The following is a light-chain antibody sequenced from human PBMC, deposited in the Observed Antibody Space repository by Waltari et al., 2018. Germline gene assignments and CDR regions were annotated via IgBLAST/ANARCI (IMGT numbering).Light chain of an antibody. Sequence: EIVLTQSPATLSLSPGERATLSCRASQSINSYLAWYQQKPGQPPRLLIYDSSNRATGIPVRFSGSGSGTDFTLTISSLEPEDFAVYYCQQRYNWRKAFGQGTKVEIK. V-gene: IGKV3-11*01. CDR3: QQRYNWRKA. J-gene: IGKJ1*01. CDR1: QSINSY. CDR2: DSS.